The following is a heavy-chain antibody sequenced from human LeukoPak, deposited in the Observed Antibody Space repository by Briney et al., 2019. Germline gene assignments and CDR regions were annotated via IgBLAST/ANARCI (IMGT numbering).Heavy chain of an antibody. CDR1: AFSFNTYG. CDR3: ARGRDTAMVNPIDY. Sequence: GGSLTLSCATSAFSFNTYGMHWVRQAPGKGLQWVAFIRYNGNDQYYADSVKGRFTISRDNSKNTLYPQMNSLRAEDTAVYYCARGRDTAMVNPIDYWGQGTLVTVSS. J-gene: IGHJ4*02. CDR2: IRYNGNDQ. V-gene: IGHV3-30*02. D-gene: IGHD5-18*01.